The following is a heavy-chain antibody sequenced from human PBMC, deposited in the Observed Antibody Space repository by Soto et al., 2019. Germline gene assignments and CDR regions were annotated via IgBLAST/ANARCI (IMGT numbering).Heavy chain of an antibody. CDR3: ASWQSGGGYYYDSSGYHAYYFDY. V-gene: IGHV1-69*01. D-gene: IGHD3-22*01. J-gene: IGHJ4*02. CDR1: GGTFSSYA. Sequence: QVQLVQSGAEVKKPGSSVKVSCKASGGTFSSYAISWVRQAPGQGLEWMGGIIPIFGTANYAQKFQGRVTITADESTSAAYMERSSLRSEDTAVYYCASWQSGGGYYYDSSGYHAYYFDYWGQGTLVTVSS. CDR2: IIPIFGTA.